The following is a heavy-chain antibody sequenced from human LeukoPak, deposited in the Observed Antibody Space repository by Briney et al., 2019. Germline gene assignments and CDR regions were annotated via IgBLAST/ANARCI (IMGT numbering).Heavy chain of an antibody. V-gene: IGHV3-15*01. D-gene: IGHD3-22*01. Sequence: GGSLRLSCTASGLSFSNAWMSWVRQAPGKGLEWVGRIISRTSGGATDYAEPVRGRFTISRNDSQNTLYLQMTSMKTEDTAVYYCAKYRYSYDVTGYSYFDSWGQGIPVTVSS. CDR2: IISRTSGGAT. CDR3: AKYRYSYDVTGYSYFDS. CDR1: GLSFSNAW. J-gene: IGHJ4*02.